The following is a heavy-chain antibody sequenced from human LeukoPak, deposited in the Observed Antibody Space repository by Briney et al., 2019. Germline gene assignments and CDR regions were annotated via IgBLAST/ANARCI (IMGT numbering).Heavy chain of an antibody. Sequence: GESLKISCKASAYSFTSYCISWVRQLPGKGLEWMGIIYPGDADTTYSPSFQGQVTISTDNSISNAYLQGSSMKASDTAMYYCATRGDGYNDFDYWGQGTLVTVSS. D-gene: IGHD5-24*01. CDR3: ATRGDGYNDFDY. CDR2: IYPGDADT. V-gene: IGHV5-51*01. CDR1: AYSFTSYC. J-gene: IGHJ4*02.